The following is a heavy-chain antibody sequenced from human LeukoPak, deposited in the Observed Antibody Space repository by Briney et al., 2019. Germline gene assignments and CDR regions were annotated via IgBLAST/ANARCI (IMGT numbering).Heavy chain of an antibody. V-gene: IGHV4-34*01. CDR1: GGSFSGYY. CDR2: INHSGSS. D-gene: IGHD1-26*01. CDR3: ARASIEGAKRTRSGTFDL. J-gene: IGHJ3*01. Sequence: SETLSLTCAVYGGSFSGYYWNWIRQPPGKGLEWIGEINHSGSSNYNPSLKSRITISVDTSKNQFSLNLSSVTAADTAVYYCARASIEGAKRTRSGTFDLWGQGTMVTVSS.